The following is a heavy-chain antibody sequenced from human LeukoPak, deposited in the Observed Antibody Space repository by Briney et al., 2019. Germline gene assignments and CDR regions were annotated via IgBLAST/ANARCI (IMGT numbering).Heavy chain of an antibody. Sequence: ASVKVSCKASGHTFTNYGISWVRQAPGQGLEWMGWISAYNGNTNYAQKLQGRVTMTTDTSTSTAYMELRSLRSDDTAVYYCARADGYSYGTRYNWFDPWGQGTLVTVSS. CDR1: GHTFTNYG. J-gene: IGHJ5*02. CDR2: ISAYNGNT. CDR3: ARADGYSYGTRYNWFDP. V-gene: IGHV1-18*01. D-gene: IGHD5-18*01.